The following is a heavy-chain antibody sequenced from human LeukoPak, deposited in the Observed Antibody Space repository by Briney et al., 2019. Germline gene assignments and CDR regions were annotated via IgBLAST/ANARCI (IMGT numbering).Heavy chain of an antibody. Sequence: GGSLRLSCAASVFTFSSYPMHWVRQAPGKGLEWVAVISYDGNDKYYAESVKGRFIISRDNSKNTLFLQMNSLRAEDTAVYYCARDTYYNFWSGHYFWGQGALVTVSS. CDR1: VFTFSSYP. J-gene: IGHJ4*02. D-gene: IGHD3-3*01. CDR2: ISYDGNDK. CDR3: ARDTYYNFWSGHYF. V-gene: IGHV3-30-3*01.